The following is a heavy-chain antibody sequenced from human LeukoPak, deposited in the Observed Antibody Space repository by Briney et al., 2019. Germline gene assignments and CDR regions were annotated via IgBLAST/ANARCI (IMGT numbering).Heavy chain of an antibody. D-gene: IGHD3-16*01. J-gene: IGHJ4*02. CDR2: ISGSGGST. CDR1: GFTFSSYA. CDR3: ARVWDLYAQFDY. Sequence: PGGSLRLSCAASGFTFSSYAMSWVRQAPGKGLEWVSAISGSGGSTYYADSVKGRFTISRDNSKNTLYLQTNSLRAEDTAVYYCARVWDLYAQFDYWGQGTLVTVSS. V-gene: IGHV3-23*01.